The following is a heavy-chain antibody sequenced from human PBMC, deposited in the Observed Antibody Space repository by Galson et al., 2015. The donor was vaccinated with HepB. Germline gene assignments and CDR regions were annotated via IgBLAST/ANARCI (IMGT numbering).Heavy chain of an antibody. CDR3: ARDGSGSYRYGMDV. CDR2: ISTNTGNP. D-gene: IGHD1-26*01. Sequence: SVKVSCKASGYTFTSFAMNWVRQAPGQGLEWMGWISTNTGNPTYAQGFTGRFVFSLDTSVSTAYLQISSLKDEDTAVYYCARDGSGSYRYGMDVWGQGTTVTVSS. J-gene: IGHJ6*02. V-gene: IGHV7-4-1*02. CDR1: GYTFTSFA.